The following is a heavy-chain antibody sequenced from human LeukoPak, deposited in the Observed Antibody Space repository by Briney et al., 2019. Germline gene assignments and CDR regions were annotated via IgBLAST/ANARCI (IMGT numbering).Heavy chain of an antibody. J-gene: IGHJ4*02. CDR1: GXSTSSSSYY. CDR3: SRFRYFDWPPGLDY. Sequence: KPSEPLSLTSTVSGXSTSSSSYYWGWIRQPPGKGLEWIGSIYYSGSTYYNPSLKSRVTISVDTSKNQFSLKLSSVTAADTAVYYCSRFRYFDWPPGLDYWGQGTLVTVSS. V-gene: IGHV4-39*01. CDR2: IYYSGST. D-gene: IGHD3-9*01.